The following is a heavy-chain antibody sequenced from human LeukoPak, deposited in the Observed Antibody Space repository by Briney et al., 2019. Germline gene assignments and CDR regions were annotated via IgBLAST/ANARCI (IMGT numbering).Heavy chain of an antibody. Sequence: SETLALTCTVSGGSISSYYWSWIRQPPGKGLEWIGYIYYSGSTNYNPSLKSRVTISVDTSKDQFSLRLSSVTAADTAVYYCARVTGYMIEDYFDYWGQGTLVTVSS. D-gene: IGHD3-22*01. V-gene: IGHV4-59*01. CDR1: GGSISSYY. J-gene: IGHJ4*02. CDR3: ARVTGYMIEDYFDY. CDR2: IYYSGST.